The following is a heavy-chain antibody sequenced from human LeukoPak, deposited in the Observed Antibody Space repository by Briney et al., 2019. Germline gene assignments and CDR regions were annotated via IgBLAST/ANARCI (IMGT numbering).Heavy chain of an antibody. CDR3: ARSSPRTFDY. CDR1: GGSISSSSYY. J-gene: IGHJ4*02. D-gene: IGHD2-15*01. CDR2: IYHSGST. V-gene: IGHV4-30-2*01. Sequence: SETLSLTCTVSGGSISSSSYYWGWIRQPPGKGLEWIGYIYHSGSTYYNPSLKSRVTISVDRSKNQFSLKLSSVTAADTAVYYCARSSPRTFDYWGQGTLVTVSS.